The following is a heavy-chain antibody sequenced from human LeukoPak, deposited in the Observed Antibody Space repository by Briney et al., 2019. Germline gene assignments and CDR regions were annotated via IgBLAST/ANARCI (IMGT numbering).Heavy chain of an antibody. D-gene: IGHD2-8*02. CDR2: IYSGGST. J-gene: IGHJ4*02. CDR3: ALDCCTGSRFDH. V-gene: IGHV3-53*01. CDR1: GFTVSSNY. Sequence: GGSLRLSCAASGFTVSSNYMSWVRQAPGKGLEWVSVIYSGGSTYYADSVKGRFTISRDNSKNTLYLQMNSLTVEDTAVYFCALDCCTGSRFDHWGQGTLVTVSS.